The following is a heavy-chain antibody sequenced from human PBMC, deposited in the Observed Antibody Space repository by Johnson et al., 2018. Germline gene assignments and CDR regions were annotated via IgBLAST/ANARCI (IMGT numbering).Heavy chain of an antibody. Sequence: QVQLQEAGPGLVKPSETLSLTCSVSGGSISSYYWSWIRQPPGKGLEWIGYIYNSGNTTYNPSLKSRVTISVDTSKIQFSLKLSSVTAADTAVYYCARVGSFYYYMDVWGKGTTVTVSS. CDR2: IYNSGNT. CDR1: GGSISSYY. V-gene: IGHV4-59*01. CDR3: ARVGSFYYYMDV. D-gene: IGHD1-26*01. J-gene: IGHJ6*03.